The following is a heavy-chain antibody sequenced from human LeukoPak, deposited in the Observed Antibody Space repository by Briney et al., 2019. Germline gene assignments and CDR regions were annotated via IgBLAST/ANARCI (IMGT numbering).Heavy chain of an antibody. J-gene: IGHJ6*02. Sequence: SETLSLTCAVYGGSFSGYYWSWIRQPPGKGLEWIGEINHSGSTNYNPSLKSRVTISVDTSKNQFSLKLSSVTAADTAVYYCARGGEPQYYYYYGMDVWGQGTTVTVSS. V-gene: IGHV4-34*01. D-gene: IGHD1-14*01. CDR3: ARGGEPQYYYYYGMDV. CDR1: GGSFSGYY. CDR2: INHSGST.